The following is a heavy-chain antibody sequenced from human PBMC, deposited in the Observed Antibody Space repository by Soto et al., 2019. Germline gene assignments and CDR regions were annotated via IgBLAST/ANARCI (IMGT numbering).Heavy chain of an antibody. CDR2: IYYLGRT. J-gene: IGHJ6*02. V-gene: IGHV4-59*01. CDR3: ATQGFYRMGV. Sequence: SETLSLTCTVDSISTYYWNWIRQTPGKGLEWIGYIYYLGRTNYNRSLKSRVTISIDMSKNQFSLRLNSVTAADTAVYYCATQGFYRMGVWGRGTTVTVSS. CDR1: SISTYY.